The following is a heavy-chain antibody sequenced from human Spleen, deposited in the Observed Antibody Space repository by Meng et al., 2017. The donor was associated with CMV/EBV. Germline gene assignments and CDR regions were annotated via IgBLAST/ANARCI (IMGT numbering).Heavy chain of an antibody. CDR1: GGSISSSSYY. CDR3: ARGLLSSSGY. J-gene: IGHJ4*02. CDR2: IYYSGST. V-gene: IGHV4-39*07. D-gene: IGHD6-6*01. Sequence: SETLSLTCTVSGGSISSSSYYWGWIRQPPGKGLEWIGSIYYSGSTYCNPSLKSRVTISVDTSKNQFSLKLSSVTAADTAVYYCARGLLSSSGYWGQGTLVTVSS.